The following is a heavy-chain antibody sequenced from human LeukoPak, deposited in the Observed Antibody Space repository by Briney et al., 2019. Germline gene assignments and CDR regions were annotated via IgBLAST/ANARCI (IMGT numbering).Heavy chain of an antibody. CDR3: SRGSDESKTGDY. CDR2: IHPSGST. CDR1: GGSFSHYY. V-gene: IGHV4-34*01. J-gene: IGHJ4*02. Sequence: SETLSLTCAIYGGSFSHYYWSWIRQPPGKGLEWVGEIHPSGSTSFNPSLESRVSISKDTSKNQFSLKLTSVTAADTAVYYCSRGSDESKTGDYWGQGTLATASS. D-gene: IGHD6-25*01.